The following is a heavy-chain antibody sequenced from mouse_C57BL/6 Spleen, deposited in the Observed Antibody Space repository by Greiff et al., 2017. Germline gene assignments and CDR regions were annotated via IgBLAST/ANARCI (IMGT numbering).Heavy chain of an antibody. CDR3: AYYSNYDYAMDD. CDR1: GYTFTSYD. D-gene: IGHD2-5*01. Sequence: VQLVESGPELVKPGASVKLSCTASGYTFTSYDITWVQQRPGQGLEWVGWIYPRGGGTKYNEKFKGKVTLTVDTSSSTAYMELHSLTSEDAAVYICAYYSNYDYAMDDWGQATSVTVSS. V-gene: IGHV1-85*01. CDR2: IYPRGGGT. J-gene: IGHJ4*01.